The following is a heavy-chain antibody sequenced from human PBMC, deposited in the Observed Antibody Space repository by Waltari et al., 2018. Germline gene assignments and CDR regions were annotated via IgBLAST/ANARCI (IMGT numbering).Heavy chain of an antibody. CDR2: IYYSGST. V-gene: IGHV4-30-4*08. D-gene: IGHD4-4*01. J-gene: IGHJ5*02. Sequence: QVQLQESGPGLVKPSQTLSLTCTVSGGSISSGDYYWSWIRPPPGKGLEWIGYIYYSGSTYYNPSLKSRVTISVDTSKNQFSLKLSSVTAADTAVYYCARGLQYLGVGCRFDPWGQGTLVTVSS. CDR3: ARGLQYLGVGCRFDP. CDR1: GGSISSGDYY.